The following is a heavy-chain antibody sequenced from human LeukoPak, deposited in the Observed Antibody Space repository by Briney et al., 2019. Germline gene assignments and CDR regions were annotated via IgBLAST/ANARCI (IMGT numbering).Heavy chain of an antibody. CDR1: GFTFSNYA. CDR3: AKDAVNCSGTSCSYGMDA. D-gene: IGHD2-2*01. Sequence: GGSLRLSCAASGFTFSNYAIHWVRQAPGKGLEWVAFISYDGNDKYYADSVKGRFTTSRDNSNNMVHLQMHSLRPEDTAVYSCAKDAVNCSGTSCSYGMDAWGQGTTVTVSS. V-gene: IGHV3-30*18. J-gene: IGHJ6*02. CDR2: ISYDGNDK.